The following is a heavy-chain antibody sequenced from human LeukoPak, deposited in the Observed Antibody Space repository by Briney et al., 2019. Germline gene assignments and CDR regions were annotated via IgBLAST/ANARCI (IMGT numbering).Heavy chain of an antibody. V-gene: IGHV3-21*01. Sequence: GGSLRLSCGASGFQLISYSMNWVRQAPGKGLEWVSSVSSSSDYIFHADSVKGRFTISRDNAKNSLFLQMNSLRAEDTAVYYCASAGVTIFGVVTEWGQGTLVTVSP. CDR3: ASAGVTIFGVVTE. CDR2: VSSSSDYI. CDR1: GFQLISYS. D-gene: IGHD3-3*01. J-gene: IGHJ4*02.